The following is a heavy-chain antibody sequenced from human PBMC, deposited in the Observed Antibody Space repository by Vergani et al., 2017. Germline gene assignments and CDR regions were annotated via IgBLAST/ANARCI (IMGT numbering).Heavy chain of an antibody. CDR2: IKSKTDGGTT. Sequence: EVQLVESGGGLVKPGGSLRLSCAASGFTFSNAWMSWVRQAPGKGLEWVGRIKSKTDGGTTDYAAPVKGRFTISRDDSKNTLYLQMNSLRAKDTAVYYCAKTYYYGSGSHYPFDYWGQGTLVTVSS. CDR1: GFTFSNAW. J-gene: IGHJ4*02. V-gene: IGHV3-15*01. CDR3: AKTYYYGSGSHYPFDY. D-gene: IGHD3-10*01.